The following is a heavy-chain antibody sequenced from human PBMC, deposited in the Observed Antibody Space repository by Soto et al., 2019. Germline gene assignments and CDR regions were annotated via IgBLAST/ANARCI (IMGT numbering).Heavy chain of an antibody. CDR3: ARERGYR. Sequence: EVQLVESGGGLVQPGGSLRLSYAASGFSVGDNYMKWVRQAPGKGLEWVSLIYSGGSTFYADSVKGRFTISRDNSKNTLFLQMRNVRVDDTAVYYCARERGYRGGQGTMVTGSA. CDR1: GFSVGDNY. V-gene: IGHV3-66*01. J-gene: IGHJ3*01. CDR2: IYSGGST. D-gene: IGHD5-12*01.